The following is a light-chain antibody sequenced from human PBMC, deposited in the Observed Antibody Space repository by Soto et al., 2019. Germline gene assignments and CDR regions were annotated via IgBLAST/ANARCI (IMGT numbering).Light chain of an antibody. CDR2: AAS. Sequence: DIQMTQSPSSVSASVGDRVTITCRASQDIAAYLAWYQHKPGRAPELLIHAASSLQSGVPSRFSGSGSGTDFTLTINILQPEDFATYYCQHAYSFPITFGQGARLDIK. CDR1: QDIAAY. V-gene: IGKV1D-12*01. J-gene: IGKJ5*01. CDR3: QHAYSFPIT.